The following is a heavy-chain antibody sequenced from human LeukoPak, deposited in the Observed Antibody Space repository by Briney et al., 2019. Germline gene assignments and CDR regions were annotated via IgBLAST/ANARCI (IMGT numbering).Heavy chain of an antibody. D-gene: IGHD3-16*02. CDR3: ARVPAGDYVWGSYRPFRFDY. V-gene: IGHV4-31*03. Sequence: SETLSLTCTVSGGSISSGGYYWSWIRQHPGKGLEWIVYIYYSGSTYYNPSLKSRVTISVDTSKNQFSLKLSSVTAADTAVYYCARVPAGDYVWGSYRPFRFDYWGQGTLVTVSS. J-gene: IGHJ4*02. CDR2: IYYSGST. CDR1: GGSISSGGYY.